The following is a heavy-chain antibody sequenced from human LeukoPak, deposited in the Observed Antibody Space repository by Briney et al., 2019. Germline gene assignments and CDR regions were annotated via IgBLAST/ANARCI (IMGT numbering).Heavy chain of an antibody. D-gene: IGHD5-18*01. Sequence: ASETLSLTCTVSGGSISSYYWSWIRQPPGKGLEWIGYIYYSGSTNYNPSLKSRVTISVDTSKNQFSLKLSSVTAADTAVYYCARQKYSHGPWFFDYWGQGTLVTVSS. CDR1: GGSISSYY. J-gene: IGHJ4*02. CDR2: IYYSGST. V-gene: IGHV4-59*08. CDR3: ARQKYSHGPWFFDY.